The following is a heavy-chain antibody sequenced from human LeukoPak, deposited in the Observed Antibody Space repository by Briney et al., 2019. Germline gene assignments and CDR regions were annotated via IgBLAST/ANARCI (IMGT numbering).Heavy chain of an antibody. Sequence: SETLSLTCTVSGGSISSNNYHWGWIRQPPGKGLEWIGSIYYSGSTYYNPSLKSRVTISVDTSKNQFSLKLDSVTAADTAVYYCAIRGGATPYFDFWGQGTLVTVSS. CDR1: GGSISSNNYH. J-gene: IGHJ4*02. CDR3: AIRGGATPYFDF. D-gene: IGHD1-26*01. V-gene: IGHV4-39*01. CDR2: IYYSGST.